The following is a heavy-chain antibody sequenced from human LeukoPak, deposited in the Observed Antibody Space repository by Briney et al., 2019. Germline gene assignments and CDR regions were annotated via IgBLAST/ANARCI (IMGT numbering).Heavy chain of an antibody. D-gene: IGHD2-2*01. J-gene: IGHJ1*01. Sequence: GGSLRLSCTVAGFTFSDYPMAWVRQAPGKGLEWVSLLSGSGDKTYFADSVEGRFPISRDNSKNTLNLQMNSLRATDTAMYYCAKETKVGSSTIAYFQDWGQGTLVTVS. CDR1: GFTFSDYP. CDR3: AKETKVGSSTIAYFQD. V-gene: IGHV3-23*01. CDR2: LSGSGDKT.